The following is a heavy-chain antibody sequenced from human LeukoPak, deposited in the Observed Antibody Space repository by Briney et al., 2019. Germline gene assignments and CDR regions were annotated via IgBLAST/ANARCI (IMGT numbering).Heavy chain of an antibody. CDR3: ATESRWGYQLLLGG. CDR1: GYTLPELS. J-gene: IGHJ3*01. D-gene: IGHD2-2*01. CDR2: FDPEDCET. Sequence: ASVQVSCKVSGYTLPELSMHWVRQAPGKALEWMGGFDPEDCETIHAQKFQGRVTMTENTSTATAYMELRSLRSEDTAVYYCATESRWGYQLLLGGWGQGTMVTVPS. V-gene: IGHV1-24*01.